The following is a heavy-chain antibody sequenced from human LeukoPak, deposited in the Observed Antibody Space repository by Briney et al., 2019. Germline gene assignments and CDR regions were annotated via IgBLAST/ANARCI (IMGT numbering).Heavy chain of an antibody. D-gene: IGHD4-23*01. CDR3: AREGSYGGYYYYMDV. CDR2: ISSSSSYI. CDR1: GFTFSSYS. Sequence: GGSLRLSCAASGFTFSSYSMNWVRQAPGKGLEWVSSISSSSSYIYYADSVKGRFTISRDNAKNSLYLQMNSLRAEDTAVYYCAREGSYGGYYYYMDVWGKGTTVTVSS. J-gene: IGHJ6*03. V-gene: IGHV3-21*01.